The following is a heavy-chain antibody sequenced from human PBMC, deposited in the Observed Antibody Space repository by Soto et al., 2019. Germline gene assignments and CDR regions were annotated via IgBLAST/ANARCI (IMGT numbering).Heavy chain of an antibody. CDR3: ASQTPYNWFDP. CDR2: IYYSGST. V-gene: IGHV4-61*01. J-gene: IGHJ5*02. CDR1: GGSVSSGSYY. Sequence: SETLSLTCTVSGGSVSSGSYYWSWIRQPPGKGLEWIGYIYYSGSTNYNPSLKSRVTISVDTSKNQFSLRLSSVTAADTAVYYCASQTPYNWFDPWGQGTLVTVSS.